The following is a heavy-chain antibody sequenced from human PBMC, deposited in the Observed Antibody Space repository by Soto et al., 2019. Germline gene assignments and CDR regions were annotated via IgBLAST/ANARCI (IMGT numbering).Heavy chain of an antibody. V-gene: IGHV3-7*04. CDR3: ARGAGHFDY. J-gene: IGHJ4*02. CDR1: GFTFRAYW. CDR2: IKQDGSEN. Sequence: EVQLVESGGGLVQPGGSLRLSCAASGFTFRAYWMSWVRQAPGKGLEWVASIKQDGSENYYLDSVKGRFTISRDNAKNSLYLQMNSLRAEDTAVYYCARGAGHFDYWGQGTLVTVSS.